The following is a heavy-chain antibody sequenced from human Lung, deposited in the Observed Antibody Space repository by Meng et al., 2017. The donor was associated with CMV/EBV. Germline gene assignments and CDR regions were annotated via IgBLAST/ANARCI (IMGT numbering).Heavy chain of an antibody. CDR2: ISAYNGNT. CDR1: GYTFTSYG. D-gene: IGHD3-22*01. J-gene: IGHJ4*02. CDR3: ARNTYYYDSSGYYTDY. V-gene: IGHV1-18*01. Sequence: ASXXVSXKASGYTFTSYGISWVRQAPGQGLEWMGWISAYNGNTNYAQKLQGRVTMTTDTSTSTAYMELRCLRSDDTAVYYCARNTYYYDSSGYYTDYWGQGKXVNGAS.